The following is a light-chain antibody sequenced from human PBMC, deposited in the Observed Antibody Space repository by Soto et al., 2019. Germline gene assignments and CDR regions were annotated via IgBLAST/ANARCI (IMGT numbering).Light chain of an antibody. CDR2: RTD. CDR3: AAWDDSLSGRV. J-gene: IGLJ3*02. Sequence: QSVLTQPPSASGTPGQRVTISCSGSSSNIGSSYVYWYQQLPGTAPKLLIYRTDQRPSGVPDRFSGSKSGTSASLAISGLRSVDEADYYCAAWDDSLSGRVFGGGTKLTVL. CDR1: SSNIGSSY. V-gene: IGLV1-47*01.